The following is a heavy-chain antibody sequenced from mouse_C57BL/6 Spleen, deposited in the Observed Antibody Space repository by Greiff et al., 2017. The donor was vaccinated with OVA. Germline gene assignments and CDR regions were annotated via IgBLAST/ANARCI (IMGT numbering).Heavy chain of an antibody. J-gene: IGHJ2*01. Sequence: VQLQQSGPELVKPGASVKISCKASGYAFSSSWMNWVKQRPGKGLEWIGRIYPGDGDTNYNGKFKGKATLTADKSSSTAYMQLSILTSEDSAVYVCAITTVVATGDYWGQGTTLTVSS. CDR3: AITTVVATGDY. CDR2: IYPGDGDT. CDR1: GYAFSSSW. D-gene: IGHD1-1*01. V-gene: IGHV1-82*01.